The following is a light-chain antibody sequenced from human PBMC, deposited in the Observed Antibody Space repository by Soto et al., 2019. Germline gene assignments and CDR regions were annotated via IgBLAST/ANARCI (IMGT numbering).Light chain of an antibody. Sequence: DIQMTQSPSSLSASVGDRVTITCRASQSISNYLNWYQQKPGKAPKLLIYGASNLQSGVPSRFSSSGSGTDFTITISSLQPEDFATYYCQQSYSTPRTFGQGTKVEIK. CDR3: QQSYSTPRT. CDR1: QSISNY. V-gene: IGKV1-39*01. CDR2: GAS. J-gene: IGKJ1*01.